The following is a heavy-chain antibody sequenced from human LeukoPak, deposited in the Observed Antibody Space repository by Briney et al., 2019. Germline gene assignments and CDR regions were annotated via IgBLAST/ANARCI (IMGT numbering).Heavy chain of an antibody. V-gene: IGHV3-11*04. J-gene: IGHJ4*02. D-gene: IGHD1-26*01. CDR3: ARVLYSGSFHLDY. CDR1: GFTFDDYG. CDR2: ISSSGSTI. Sequence: GGSLRLSCAASGFTFDDYGMSWIRQAPGKGLEWVSYISSSGSTIYYADSVKGRFTISRDNAKNSLYLQMNSLRAEDTAVYYCARVLYSGSFHLDYWGQGTLVTVSP.